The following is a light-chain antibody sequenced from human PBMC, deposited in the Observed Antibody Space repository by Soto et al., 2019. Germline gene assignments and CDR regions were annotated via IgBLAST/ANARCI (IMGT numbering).Light chain of an antibody. Sequence: DIQMTQSPSTLSASIGDRVHITYQASPTNNNWLGWYQQKPVKATNLLIYHASNLETGVPSRFSGSAVGTEFIIIISLLQPDDFANYYCQHYNSYPWTFGQGTKVEIK. CDR1: PTNNNW. CDR2: HAS. J-gene: IGKJ1*01. CDR3: QHYNSYPWT. V-gene: IGKV1-5*01.